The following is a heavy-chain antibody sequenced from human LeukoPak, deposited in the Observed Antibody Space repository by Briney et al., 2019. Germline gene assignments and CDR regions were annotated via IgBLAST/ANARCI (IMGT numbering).Heavy chain of an antibody. V-gene: IGHV1-69*04. CDR1: GGTFSSYA. D-gene: IGHD1-26*01. Sequence: SVKVSCKASGGTFSSYAISWVRQAPGQGLEWLGRIIPILGIANYAQKFQGRVTITADKSTSTAYMELSSLRSEDTAVYYCARVVVGATRAFYYYYGMDVWGQGTTVTVSS. J-gene: IGHJ6*02. CDR2: IIPILGIA. CDR3: ARVVVGATRAFYYYYGMDV.